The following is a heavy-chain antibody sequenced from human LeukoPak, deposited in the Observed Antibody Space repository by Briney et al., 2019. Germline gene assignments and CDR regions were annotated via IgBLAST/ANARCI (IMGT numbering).Heavy chain of an antibody. V-gene: IGHV4-61*02. CDR3: ARGYYDSSGYPNWFDP. CDR1: GGSISSGSYY. CDR2: IYTSGST. J-gene: IGHJ5*02. Sequence: SQTLSLTCTVSGGSISSGSYYWSWIRQPAGKGLEWIGRIYTSGSTNYNPSLKSRVTISVDTSKNQFSLKLSSVTAADTAVYYRARGYYDSSGYPNWFDPWGQGTLVTVSS. D-gene: IGHD3-22*01.